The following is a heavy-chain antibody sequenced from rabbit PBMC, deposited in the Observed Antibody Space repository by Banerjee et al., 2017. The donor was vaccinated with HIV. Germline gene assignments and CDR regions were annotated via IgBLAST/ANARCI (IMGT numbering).Heavy chain of an antibody. D-gene: IGHD8-1*01. CDR1: GFSFSNKAV. Sequence: QEQLVESGGGLVQPGGSLKLSCTASGFSFSNKAVMCWVRQAPGKGLEWIACINAITGKAVYASWAKGRFTFSKTSSTTVTLQMTSLTAADTATYFCARGYADSSGLPTYYFNLWGPGTLVTVS. V-gene: IGHV1S45*01. J-gene: IGHJ4*01. CDR3: ARGYADSSGLPTYYFNL. CDR2: INAITGKA.